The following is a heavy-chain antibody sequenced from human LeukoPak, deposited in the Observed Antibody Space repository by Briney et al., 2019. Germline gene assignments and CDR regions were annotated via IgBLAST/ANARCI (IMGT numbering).Heavy chain of an antibody. D-gene: IGHD3-10*01. Sequence: GGSLRLSCAASGFAFSTYWMHWVRHAPGKGLVWVSRIKSDGSSTTYADFVKGRFTVSRDNAKNTLYLEMSSLRAEDTATYFCARVGGRGSIGGDCWGQGTLVTVSS. CDR1: GFAFSTYW. CDR3: ARVGGRGSIGGDC. CDR2: IKSDGSST. J-gene: IGHJ4*02. V-gene: IGHV3-74*03.